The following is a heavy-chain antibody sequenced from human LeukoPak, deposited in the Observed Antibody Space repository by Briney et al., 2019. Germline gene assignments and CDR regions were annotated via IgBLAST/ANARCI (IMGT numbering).Heavy chain of an antibody. CDR3: ARGVDGYNFPDAFDI. CDR2: ISAYNGDT. CDR1: GYTFTSYG. J-gene: IGHJ3*02. V-gene: IGHV1-18*01. Sequence: ASVKVSCKASGYTFTSYGISWVRQAPGQGLEWMGWISAYNGDTNYAQKLQGRVTMTTDTSTSTAYMELRSLRSDDTAVYYCARGVDGYNFPDAFDIWGQGTMVTVSS. D-gene: IGHD5-24*01.